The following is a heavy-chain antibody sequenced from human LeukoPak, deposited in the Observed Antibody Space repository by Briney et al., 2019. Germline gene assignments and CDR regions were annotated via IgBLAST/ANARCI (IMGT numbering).Heavy chain of an antibody. CDR3: ARRRAVAGTYYFDL. CDR1: GYTFTSYW. Sequence: GESLKISCKGSGYTFTSYWIGWVRQMPGKGLERMGIIYPGDSNSRYSPSFQGQVTTLVDKSISTAYLQWSSLKASDTAMYYCARRRAVAGTYYFDLWGQGTLVTVSS. CDR2: IYPGDSNS. V-gene: IGHV5-51*01. J-gene: IGHJ4*02. D-gene: IGHD6-19*01.